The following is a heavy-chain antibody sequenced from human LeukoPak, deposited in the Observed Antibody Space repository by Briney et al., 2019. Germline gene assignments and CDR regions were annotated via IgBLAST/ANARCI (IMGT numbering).Heavy chain of an antibody. CDR1: GGTFSSYA. CDR2: IIPIFGTA. J-gene: IGHJ4*02. Sequence: SVKVSCKASGGTFSSYAISWVRQAPGQGLEWMGGIIPIFGTANYAQKFQGRVTITADESTSTAYMELSSLRSEDTAVYYCARGEALRGIVVVPAAEFDYWGQGTLVTVSS. D-gene: IGHD2-2*01. V-gene: IGHV1-69*13. CDR3: ARGEALRGIVVVPAAEFDY.